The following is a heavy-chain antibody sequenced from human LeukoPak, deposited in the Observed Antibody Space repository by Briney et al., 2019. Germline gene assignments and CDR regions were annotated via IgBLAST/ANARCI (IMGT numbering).Heavy chain of an antibody. J-gene: IGHJ6*02. CDR3: AKDLEESGYDPVYYYYYGMDV. D-gene: IGHD5-12*01. CDR1: GFTFSSYG. Sequence: PGRSLRLSCAASGFTFSSYGMHWVRQAPGKGLEWVAVISYDGSNKYYADSVKGRFTISRDNSKNTLYLQMNSLRAEDTAVYYCAKDLEESGYDPVYYYYYGMDVWGQGTTVTVSS. V-gene: IGHV3-30*18. CDR2: ISYDGSNK.